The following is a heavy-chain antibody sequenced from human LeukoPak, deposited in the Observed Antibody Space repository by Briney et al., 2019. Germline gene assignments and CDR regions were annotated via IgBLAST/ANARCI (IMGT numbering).Heavy chain of an antibody. V-gene: IGHV1-2*02. J-gene: IGHJ4*02. Sequence: ASVTVSCKASGYTLTGYYMHWVRQAPAQGPEWMGWINGNSGGTKYAQKFEGRVTMTSDTSTSTVQMDLGTLRSDDTAVYYCARRVTRGSFSDYWGQGTLVTVSS. CDR3: ARRVTRGSFSDY. CDR1: GYTLTGYY. CDR2: INGNSGGT. D-gene: IGHD1-26*01.